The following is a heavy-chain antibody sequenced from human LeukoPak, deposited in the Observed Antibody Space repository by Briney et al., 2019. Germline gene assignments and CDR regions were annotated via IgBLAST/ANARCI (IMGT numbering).Heavy chain of an antibody. Sequence: GGSLRLSCAVSGFTVTSNYMSWVRQAPGKGLEWVSVVYPGGFTYHADSVKGRFTISRDTSKNTVYLQMNSLSAEDTAVYYCAIGGVIWRMDVWGQGTTVTVSS. D-gene: IGHD2/OR15-2a*01. V-gene: IGHV3-66*01. CDR1: GFTVTSNY. CDR2: VYPGGFT. CDR3: AIGGVIWRMDV. J-gene: IGHJ6*02.